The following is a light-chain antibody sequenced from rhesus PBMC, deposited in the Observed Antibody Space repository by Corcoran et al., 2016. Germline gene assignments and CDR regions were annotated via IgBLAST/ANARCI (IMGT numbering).Light chain of an antibody. J-gene: IGKJ4*01. CDR2: AAP. CDR3: QQHNSYPLT. V-gene: IGKV1S11*01. CDR1: QSFSTC. Sequence: DIKMTHPPSSLSASIGDTVTITSRASQSFSTCLAWYQQKPGKGPKLRLYAAPTLQSGVPSRFSGRGSWTDVTLTISSRQPEDLATYYCQQHNSYPLTFGGGTKVELK.